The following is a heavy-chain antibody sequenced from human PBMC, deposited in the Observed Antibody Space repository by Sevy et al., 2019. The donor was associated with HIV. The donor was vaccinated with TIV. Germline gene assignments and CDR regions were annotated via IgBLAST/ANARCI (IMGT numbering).Heavy chain of an antibody. J-gene: IGHJ4*02. CDR3: AKDREVRGVIIFYFDY. Sequence: GGSLRLSCAASGFTFSSYAMSWVRQAPGKGLEWVSAISGSGGSTYYADSVKGRFTISRDNSKNTLYLQMNSLRAEDTAVYYCAKDREVRGVIIFYFDYWGQRTLVTVSS. V-gene: IGHV3-23*01. D-gene: IGHD3-10*01. CDR2: ISGSGGST. CDR1: GFTFSSYA.